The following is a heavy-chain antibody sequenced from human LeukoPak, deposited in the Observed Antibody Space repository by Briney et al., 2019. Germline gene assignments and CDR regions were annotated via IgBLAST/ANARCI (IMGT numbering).Heavy chain of an antibody. CDR3: ASSSAAGILTTYYFDY. CDR1: GGTFSSYA. D-gene: IGHD6-13*01. J-gene: IGHJ4*02. CDR2: IIPIFGTA. Sequence: SGKVSCKASGGTFSSYAISWVRQAPGQGLEWMGGIIPIFGTANYAQKFQGRVTITADKSTSTAYMELSSLRSEDTAVYYCASSSAAGILTTYYFDYWGQGTLVTVSS. V-gene: IGHV1-69*06.